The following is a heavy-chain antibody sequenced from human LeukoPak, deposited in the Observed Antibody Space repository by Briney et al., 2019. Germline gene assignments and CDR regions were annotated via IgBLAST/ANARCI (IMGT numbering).Heavy chain of an antibody. CDR3: ARDAEWLYRIPDY. Sequence: NPGGSLRLSCAASGFTFSSYSMNWVRQAPGKGLEWVSSISSSSSYIYYVDSVKGRFTISRDNAKNSLYLQMNSLRAEDTAVYYCARDAEWLYRIPDYWGQGTLVTVSS. V-gene: IGHV3-21*01. J-gene: IGHJ4*02. CDR1: GFTFSSYS. D-gene: IGHD3-3*01. CDR2: ISSSSSYI.